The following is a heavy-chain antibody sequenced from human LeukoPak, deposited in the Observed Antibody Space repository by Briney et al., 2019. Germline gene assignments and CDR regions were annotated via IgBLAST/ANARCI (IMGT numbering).Heavy chain of an antibody. D-gene: IGHD3-10*01. CDR2: IFQTGST. CDR3: ARHHSHYYGSGRYYNDYYYMDV. V-gene: IGHV4-38-2*01. Sequence: SETLSLTCAVSGYSISSGCYWGWIRQPPGKGLEWIGSIFQTGSTYYNPSLKSRFTISLDTSKNQLSLKLSSVTAADTAVYYCARHHSHYYGSGRYYNDYYYMDVWGKGTTVTVSS. CDR1: GYSISSGCY. J-gene: IGHJ6*03.